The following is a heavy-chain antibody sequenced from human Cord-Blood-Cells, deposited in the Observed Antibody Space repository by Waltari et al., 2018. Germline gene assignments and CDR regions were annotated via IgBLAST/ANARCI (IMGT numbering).Heavy chain of an antibody. CDR1: GYTLTELS. J-gene: IGHJ3*02. D-gene: IGHD2-2*02. V-gene: IGHV1-24*01. CDR2: FDPDASET. CDR3: ATDRTRYCSSTSGYKCAFDI. Sequence: QVQLVQSGAEVKKPGASVKVSCKVSGYTLTELSMNWVRQAPGKGLEWMGGFDPDASETFDTKQSQVRVTLTVDTSTAPAYMELSRLRSDDTAVYYCATDRTRYCSSTSGYKCAFDIWGQATMVTVSS.